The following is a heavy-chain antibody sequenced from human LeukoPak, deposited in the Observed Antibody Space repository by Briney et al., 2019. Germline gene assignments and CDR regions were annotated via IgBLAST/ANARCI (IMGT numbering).Heavy chain of an antibody. D-gene: IGHD1-7*01. CDR2: IYYSGNT. V-gene: IGHV4-59*01. J-gene: IGHJ4*02. CDR3: ARVGTVLDGGY. Sequence: SETLSLTCTGAGGSITSYYWSWIRQPPGKGLDWIGYIYYSGNTNYNPSLMSRVIISVVSSKNHFSLKLRSVTAAATAVYYCARVGTVLDGGYWGQGTLVTVSS. CDR1: GGSITSYY.